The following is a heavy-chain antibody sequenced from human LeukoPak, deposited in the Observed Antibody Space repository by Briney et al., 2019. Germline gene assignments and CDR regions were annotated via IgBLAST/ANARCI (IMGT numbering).Heavy chain of an antibody. Sequence: ASVTVSFKASGYTFTDYTMHWLRQAPGQRLDWMGWINGGSGNTKYSPEFQGRVTITRDTSASTAYMELSSLRSEDTAVYYCANPRYDSSGYYYVDWGQGTLVTVSS. CDR1: GYTFTDYT. V-gene: IGHV1-3*01. CDR3: ANPRYDSSGYYYVD. D-gene: IGHD3-22*01. CDR2: INGGSGNT. J-gene: IGHJ4*02.